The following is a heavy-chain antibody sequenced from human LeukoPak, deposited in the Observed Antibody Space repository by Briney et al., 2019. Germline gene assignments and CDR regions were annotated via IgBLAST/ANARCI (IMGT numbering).Heavy chain of an antibody. CDR3: TRLSHVAGAPKVSWFDP. J-gene: IGHJ5*02. Sequence: SETLSLTCTVSAYSISNGFLWGWIRQPPGKGLEWIGSICHSGTTYYNPSLKSRVTMSVDTSKNQFSLKLSAVTAADTAVYYCTRLSHVAGAPKVSWFDPWGQGTLVTVSS. V-gene: IGHV4-38-2*02. CDR1: AYSISNGFL. CDR2: ICHSGTT. D-gene: IGHD1-26*01.